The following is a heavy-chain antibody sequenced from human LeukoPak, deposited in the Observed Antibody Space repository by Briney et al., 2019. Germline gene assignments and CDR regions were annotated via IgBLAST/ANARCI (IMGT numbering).Heavy chain of an antibody. Sequence: GESLKISCKGSGYRFTNYWIGWVRQMPGKGLEWMRVIYPADSDTRYNPSFQGQVTISADRSFSTAYLQWSSLKASDTAMYYCARLLSHGYGPNRYFDYWGQGTLVTVSS. D-gene: IGHD5-18*01. V-gene: IGHV5-51*01. J-gene: IGHJ4*02. CDR3: ARLLSHGYGPNRYFDY. CDR2: IYPADSDT. CDR1: GYRFTNYW.